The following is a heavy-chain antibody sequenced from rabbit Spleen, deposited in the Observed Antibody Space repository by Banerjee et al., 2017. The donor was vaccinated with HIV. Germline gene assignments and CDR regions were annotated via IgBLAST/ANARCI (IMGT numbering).Heavy chain of an antibody. CDR1: GLDLSSRYW. CDR3: ARALATMTMMITPFNL. Sequence: QEQLVESGGGLVQPGASLTLTCTASGLDLSSRYWICWVRQAPGKGLEWIACIDVAKYGTSSGNTWYASWVHGRFTISRNTSLNTVDLKITSLTAADTATYFCARALATMTMMITPFNLWGPGTLVTVS. D-gene: IGHD2-1*01. V-gene: IGHV1S43*01. J-gene: IGHJ4*01. CDR2: IDVAKYGTSSGNT.